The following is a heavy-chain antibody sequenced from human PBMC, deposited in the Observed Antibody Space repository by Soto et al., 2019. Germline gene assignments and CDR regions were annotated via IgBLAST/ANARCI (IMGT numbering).Heavy chain of an antibody. Sequence: QVQLQESGPGLVKPSQTLSLTCTVSGGSISSGDYYWSWIRQHPGKGLEWIGYIYYSGSTYYNPSLTSRVTISVDTSKHQFSLKLSSVTAADTAVYYCARWWSGSRQGFDPWGQGTLVTVPS. CDR2: IYYSGST. V-gene: IGHV4-31*03. D-gene: IGHD3-3*01. J-gene: IGHJ5*02. CDR3: ARWWSGSRQGFDP. CDR1: GGSISSGDYY.